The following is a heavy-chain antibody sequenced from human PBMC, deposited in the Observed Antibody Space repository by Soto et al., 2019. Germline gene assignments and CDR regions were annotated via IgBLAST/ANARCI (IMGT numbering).Heavy chain of an antibody. V-gene: IGHV3-23*01. J-gene: IGHJ3*02. D-gene: IGHD2-8*01. CDR3: AKEVIGGNGVWEPFDM. CDR2: LVGSGGGI. CDR1: GFTFSAYA. Sequence: GGSLRLSCAASGFTFSAYAMSWVRQAPGKGLQWVSGLVGSGGGIQYADSVRGRFTVSRDNSKNTLYLQMKSLRAEDTAVYYCAKEVIGGNGVWEPFDMWGQVTEVTVSS.